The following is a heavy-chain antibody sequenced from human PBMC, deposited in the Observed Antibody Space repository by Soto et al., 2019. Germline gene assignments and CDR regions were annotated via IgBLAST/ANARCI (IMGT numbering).Heavy chain of an antibody. CDR3: ARAGYYDSSGYYYSYYYYGMDV. CDR1: GFTFSSYG. CDR2: IWYDGSNK. D-gene: IGHD3-22*01. Sequence: GGSLRLSCAASGFTFSSYGMHWVRQAPGKGLEWVAVIWYDGSNKYYADSVKGRFTISRDNSKNTLYLQMNSLRAEDTAVYYCARAGYYDSSGYYYSYYYYGMDVWGQGTTVTVSS. V-gene: IGHV3-33*01. J-gene: IGHJ6*02.